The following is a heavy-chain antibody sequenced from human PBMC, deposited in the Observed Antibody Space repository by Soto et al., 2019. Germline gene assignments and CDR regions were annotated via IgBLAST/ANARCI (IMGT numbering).Heavy chain of an antibody. D-gene: IGHD2-2*01. CDR3: ARAFCTTPSCYGRYFDY. V-gene: IGHV4-38-2*02. J-gene: IGHJ4*02. Sequence: SETLSLTCTVSGYSISDGYYWGWIRQPPGKGLEWIGSTYHSGNTYYNPSLKSRVTISVDASQNQFSLKLSSVTAADTALFYCARAFCTTPSCYGRYFDYWGQGALVTVSS. CDR1: GYSISDGYY. CDR2: TYHSGNT.